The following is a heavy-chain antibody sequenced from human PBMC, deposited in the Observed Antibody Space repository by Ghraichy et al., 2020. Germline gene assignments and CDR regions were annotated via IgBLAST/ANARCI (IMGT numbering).Heavy chain of an antibody. CDR1: GYTFTGYY. V-gene: IGHV1-2*02. J-gene: IGHJ4*02. CDR2: INPNSGGT. CDR3: ARYDYGDHVVDY. D-gene: IGHD4-17*01. Sequence: ASVKVSCKASGYTFTGYYMHWVRQAPGQGLEWMGWINPNSGGTNYAQKFQGRVTMTRDTSISTAYMELSRLRSDDTAVYYCARYDYGDHVVDYWGQGTLVTVSS.